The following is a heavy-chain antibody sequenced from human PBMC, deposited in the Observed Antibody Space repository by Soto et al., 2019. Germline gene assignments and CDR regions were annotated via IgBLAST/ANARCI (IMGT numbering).Heavy chain of an antibody. Sequence: GGSLRLSCAASGFTFSSYWMSWVRQAPGKGLEWVANIKQDGSEKYYVDSVKGRFTISRDNAKNSLYLQMNSLRAEDTAVYYCARASEGYSSGWSHYFDYWGQGTLVTVS. CDR1: GFTFSSYW. D-gene: IGHD6-19*01. CDR3: ARASEGYSSGWSHYFDY. CDR2: IKQDGSEK. V-gene: IGHV3-7*01. J-gene: IGHJ4*02.